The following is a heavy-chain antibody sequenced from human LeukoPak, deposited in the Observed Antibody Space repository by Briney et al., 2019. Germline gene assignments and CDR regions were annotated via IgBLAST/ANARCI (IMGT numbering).Heavy chain of an antibody. CDR1: GGSIVGYY. CDR3: ASTGPDISGHYQAY. D-gene: IGHD3-22*01. Sequence: PSETLSLTCAVSGGSIVGYYWSWIRQLPGKGLEWIGYIYYGGNTDYNHSLGGRATITVDTSKNQFSLKPTSVTAADTAVYYCASTGPDISGHYQAYWGQGTLVIVSS. V-gene: IGHV4-59*01. J-gene: IGHJ4*02. CDR2: IYYGGNT.